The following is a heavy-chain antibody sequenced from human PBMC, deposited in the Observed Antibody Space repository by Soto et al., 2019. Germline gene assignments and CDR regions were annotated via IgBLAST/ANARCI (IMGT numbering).Heavy chain of an antibody. Sequence: QLQLQESGSGLVKPSQTLSLTCAVSGGSIISGAYSWGWILQPAGRGLEWIGYISQSGTNTNPSLKSRVTISAVRYKNQFSLNLNSVTAADTAVYYCARMTTLYYFDYWGQGTLVMVSS. J-gene: IGHJ4*02. CDR2: ISQSGT. V-gene: IGHV4-30-2*01. CDR1: GGSIISGAYS. CDR3: ARMTTLYYFDY.